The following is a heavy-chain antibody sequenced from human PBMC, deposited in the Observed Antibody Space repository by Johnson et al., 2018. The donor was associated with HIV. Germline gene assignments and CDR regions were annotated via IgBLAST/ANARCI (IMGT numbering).Heavy chain of an antibody. CDR3: ARLTGNEAFDI. D-gene: IGHD7-27*01. J-gene: IGHJ3*02. CDR2: IYPGGTT. Sequence: VQLVESGGGLVQPGGSLRLSCAASGFTVSSNYINWVRQAPGKGLEWVSLIYPGGTTFYADSVKGRFSISRDNSKNTVSLQMSSLKAEDTAMYYCARLTGNEAFDIWGQGTMVTVSS. V-gene: IGHV3-66*01. CDR1: GFTVSSNY.